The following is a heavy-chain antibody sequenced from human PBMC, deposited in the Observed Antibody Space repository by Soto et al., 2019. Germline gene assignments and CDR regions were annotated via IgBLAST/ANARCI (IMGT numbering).Heavy chain of an antibody. CDR3: ARGDSLGPDADYFDY. CDR2: IYYSGST. J-gene: IGHJ4*02. CDR1: GGSISSYY. Sequence: QVQLQESGPGLVKPSETLSLTCTVSGGSISSYYWSWIRQPPGKGLEWIGYIYYSGSTNYNPSLKSRVTISVDNSKNRFSLKLSSVTAADTAVYYCARGDSLGPDADYFDYWGQGTLVTVSS. V-gene: IGHV4-59*01. D-gene: IGHD2-15*01.